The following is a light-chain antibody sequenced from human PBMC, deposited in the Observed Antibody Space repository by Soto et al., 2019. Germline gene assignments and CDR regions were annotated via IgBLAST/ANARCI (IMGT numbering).Light chain of an antibody. CDR3: LQDYIYPWT. CDR2: AAS. CDR1: QDIRND. J-gene: IGKJ1*01. V-gene: IGKV1-6*01. Sequence: AIQMTQSPSSLSAFVGDRVTISCRASQDIRNDLGWYQQKPGKAPKLLIYAASKLQSGVPSRFSGSGSGTDFTLTISSPQPEDFATYYCLQDYIYPWTFGQGTKVEIK.